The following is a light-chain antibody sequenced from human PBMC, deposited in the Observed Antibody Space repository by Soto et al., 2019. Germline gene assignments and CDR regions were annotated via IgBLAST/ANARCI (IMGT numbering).Light chain of an antibody. CDR1: QGINNY. V-gene: IGKV1-33*01. CDR2: DAS. Sequence: DIQMTQSPSSLSASVGDRVTITCQASQGINNYLNWYQQKPGKAPKLLIYDASHLERGVPSRFRGSASGTPFTVTINNMQPEDVATYCWQQYDTLPYTFGQGTKLEIK. CDR3: QQYDTLPYT. J-gene: IGKJ2*01.